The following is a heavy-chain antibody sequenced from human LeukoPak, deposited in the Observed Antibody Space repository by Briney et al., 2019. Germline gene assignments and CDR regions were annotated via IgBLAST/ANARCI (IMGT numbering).Heavy chain of an antibody. CDR1: GFTYSSYS. CDR2: ISSSSSYM. Sequence: GGSLRLSCAASGFTYSSYSMNWVRQAPGKGLEWVSAISSSSSYMYYADSVKGRFTISRDNAKNSLYLQMNSLRAEDTAVYYCARAGYCSGGSCETIDYWGQGTLVTVSS. D-gene: IGHD2-15*01. CDR3: ARAGYCSGGSCETIDY. J-gene: IGHJ4*02. V-gene: IGHV3-21*01.